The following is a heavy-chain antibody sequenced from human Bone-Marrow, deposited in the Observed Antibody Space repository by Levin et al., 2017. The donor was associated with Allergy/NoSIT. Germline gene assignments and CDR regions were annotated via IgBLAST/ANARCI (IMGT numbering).Heavy chain of an antibody. J-gene: IGHJ4*02. CDR3: ARDSAYSFDY. D-gene: IGHD3-10*01. CDR2: IISTANSF. CDR1: GFTFSDYS. V-gene: IGHV3-48*01. Sequence: GGSLRLSCAASGFTFSDYSMNWIRQAPGKGLEWISYIISTANSFYYADSVKGRFTISRDNAKKSVYLQMSSLRAEDTAIYYCARDSAYSFDYWGQGTLVTVSS.